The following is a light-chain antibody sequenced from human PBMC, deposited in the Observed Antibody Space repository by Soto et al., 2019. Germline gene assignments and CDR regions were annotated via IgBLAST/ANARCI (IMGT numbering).Light chain of an antibody. J-gene: IGKJ3*01. CDR2: GAS. V-gene: IGKV1-9*01. Sequence: IQLTQSPSSLSASVGDRVTITCRASQGISSYLAWYQQKPGKAPKLLIYGASTLQSGVPSRFSGSGSGTDFTLTISSLQPEDFATYYCQQSNSYPPLFTFGPGTKVDIK. CDR3: QQSNSYPPLFT. CDR1: QGISSY.